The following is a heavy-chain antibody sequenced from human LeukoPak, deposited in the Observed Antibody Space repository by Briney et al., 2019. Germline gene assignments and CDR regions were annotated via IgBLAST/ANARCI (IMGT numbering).Heavy chain of an antibody. CDR2: IKQDGSEK. D-gene: IGHD3-22*01. CDR3: ARDRADSSALQH. CDR1: GFTFSSYG. J-gene: IGHJ1*01. Sequence: PGGTLRLSCAASGFTFSSYGMSWVRQAPGKGLEWVANIKQDGSEKYYVDSVKGRFTISRDNAKNSLYLQMNSLRAEDTAVYYCARDRADSSALQHWGQGTLVTVSS. V-gene: IGHV3-7*01.